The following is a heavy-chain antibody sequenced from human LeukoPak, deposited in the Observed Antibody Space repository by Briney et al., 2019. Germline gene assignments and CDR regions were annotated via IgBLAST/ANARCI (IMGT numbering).Heavy chain of an antibody. D-gene: IGHD6-19*01. V-gene: IGHV5-51*01. CDR2: IYPGDSDT. J-gene: IGHJ3*02. CDR1: GYSFISYW. Sequence: GESLKISCKGFGYSFISYWIGWVRQMPGKGLEWMGIIYPGDSDTRYSPSFQGQATISADKSISTAYLQWSSLRASDTATYYCAKDISVTEGAFDIWGQGTMVTVSS. CDR3: AKDISVTEGAFDI.